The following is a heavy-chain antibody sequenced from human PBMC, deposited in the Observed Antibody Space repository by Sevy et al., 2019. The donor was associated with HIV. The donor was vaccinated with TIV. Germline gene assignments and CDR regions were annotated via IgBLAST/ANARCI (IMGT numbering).Heavy chain of an antibody. D-gene: IGHD1-1*01. CDR1: GFTFSNYA. CDR3: AQDLQLGVDYGLDV. J-gene: IGHJ6*02. CDR2: ISYDGGIK. Sequence: GGSLRLSCAASGFTFSNYAMHWVRQSPGKGLEWVARISYDGGIKIYADSVKGRFTISRDNPKNTLDLEMNSLRIEDTALYYGAQDLQLGVDYGLDVWGQGTTVTVSS. V-gene: IGHV3-30*18.